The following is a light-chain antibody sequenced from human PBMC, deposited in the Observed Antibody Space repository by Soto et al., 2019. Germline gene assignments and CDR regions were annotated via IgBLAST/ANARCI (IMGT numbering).Light chain of an antibody. V-gene: IGKV3-20*01. CDR2: GAS. Sequence: EIVLTQSPGTLSLSPGERATLSCRASQSVSNNYLAWYQQKPGQAPRLLIYGASNRATGIPDRFSGSGSGTDFTLTIRSLQAEDVAVYYCQQYYSTPQTFGQGTKVEIK. J-gene: IGKJ1*01. CDR1: QSVSNNY. CDR3: QQYYSTPQT.